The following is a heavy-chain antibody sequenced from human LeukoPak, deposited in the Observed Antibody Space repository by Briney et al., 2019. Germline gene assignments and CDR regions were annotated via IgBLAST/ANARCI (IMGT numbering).Heavy chain of an antibody. J-gene: IGHJ4*02. CDR1: GFTFNDFW. D-gene: IGHD6-13*01. Sequence: GGSPRLSCAASGFTFNDFWISWVRQAPGEGLEWVANVRQDGGAKNYVDSVKGRFTISRDNAKKSLYLQMNSLRAEDTAVYYCAPPPIAATGNWGQGTLVTVSS. CDR2: VRQDGGAK. CDR3: APPPIAATGN. V-gene: IGHV3-7*01.